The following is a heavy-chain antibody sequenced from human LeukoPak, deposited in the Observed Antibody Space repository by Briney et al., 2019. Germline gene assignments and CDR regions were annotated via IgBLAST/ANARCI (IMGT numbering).Heavy chain of an antibody. J-gene: IGHJ4*02. Sequence: SETLSLTCTVSGGSISSYYWSWIRQPPGKGLEWIGYIYYSGSTNYNPSLKSRVTISVDTSRNQFSLKLSSVTAADTAVYYCASTNWNYFYYWGQGTLVTVSS. CDR1: GGSISSYY. CDR3: ASTNWNYFYY. CDR2: IYYSGST. D-gene: IGHD1-20*01. V-gene: IGHV4-59*01.